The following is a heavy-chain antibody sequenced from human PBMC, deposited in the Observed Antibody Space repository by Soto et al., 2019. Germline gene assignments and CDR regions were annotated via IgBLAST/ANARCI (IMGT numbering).Heavy chain of an antibody. Sequence: GGSLRLSCAASGFTFSSYWMSWVRQAPGKGLEWVANIKQDGSEKYYVDSVKGRFTISRDNAKNSLYLQMNSLRAEYTAVYYCAREVTLPYSYGYYYSYYMDVWGKGTTVTVSS. CDR2: IKQDGSEK. J-gene: IGHJ6*03. CDR3: AREVTLPYSYGYYYSYYMDV. CDR1: GFTFSSYW. V-gene: IGHV3-7*03. D-gene: IGHD5-18*01.